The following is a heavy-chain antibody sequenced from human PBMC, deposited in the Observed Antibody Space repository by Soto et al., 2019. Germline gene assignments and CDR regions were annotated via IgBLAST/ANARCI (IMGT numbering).Heavy chain of an antibody. CDR2: IYYGWNT. V-gene: IGHV4-39*01. CDR1: DGSISSSSYY. CDR3: ASLGRAPHYFDY. J-gene: IGHJ4*02. Sequence: QLQLQESGPGLVKPSETLSLTCTVSDGSISSSSYYWGWIRQPPGRGLEWIATIYYGWNTYYNPSLESRVTISVDTSKNQFSLKLSFLTAADTAVYYCASLGRAPHYFDYWGQGTLVTVST.